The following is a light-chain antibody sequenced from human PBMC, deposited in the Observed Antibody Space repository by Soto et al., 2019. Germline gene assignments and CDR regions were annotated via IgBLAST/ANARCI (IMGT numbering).Light chain of an antibody. CDR1: ESVFGY. V-gene: IGKV3-11*01. CDR2: DAS. J-gene: IGKJ5*01. CDR3: QQRYRWPPIT. Sequence: EVVLTQSPATLSLSPGERATLSCRASESVFGYLAWYQHKPGQAPRLLIYDASNRATGVPARFSGSGAGTDFTLTISSLEPEDFAVYYCQQRYRWPPITFGQGTRLEIK.